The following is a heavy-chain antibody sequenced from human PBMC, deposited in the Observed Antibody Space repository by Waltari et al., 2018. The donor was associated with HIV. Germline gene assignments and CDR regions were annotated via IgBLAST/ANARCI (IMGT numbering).Heavy chain of an antibody. CDR1: GYTFTGYY. V-gene: IGHV1-2*02. Sequence: QVQLVQSGAEVKKPGASVKVSCKASGYTFTGYYMHWVRQAPGQGLEWMGWINPKSDGTNYAQKFQGGVTMTRDTSTSTAYMELSRLRSDDTALYYCARDRIAVTGSYYYGMDVWGQGTTVTVSS. J-gene: IGHJ6*02. D-gene: IGHD6-19*01. CDR2: INPKSDGT. CDR3: ARDRIAVTGSYYYGMDV.